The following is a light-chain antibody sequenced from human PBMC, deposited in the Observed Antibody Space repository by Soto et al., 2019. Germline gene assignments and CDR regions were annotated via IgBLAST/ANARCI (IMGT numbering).Light chain of an antibody. J-gene: IGLJ3*02. CDR3: QSYDISLTTWV. CDR1: SSNIGAGYD. CDR2: GNS. Sequence: QSVLTQPPSVSGAPRRRVTISCTGSSSNIGAGYDVHWYQQLPGTAPKLLIYGNSNRPSGVPDRFSGSKSGASASLAITGLQAEHEADYYCQSYDISLTTWVFGGGTKLTVL. V-gene: IGLV1-40*01.